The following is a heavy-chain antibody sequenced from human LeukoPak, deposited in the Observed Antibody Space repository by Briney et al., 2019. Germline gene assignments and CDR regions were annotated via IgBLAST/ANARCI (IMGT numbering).Heavy chain of an antibody. CDR2: IRYDGSNK. CDR3: AKDDIVVVPAAILGY. D-gene: IGHD2-2*02. CDR1: GFTFSDYY. V-gene: IGHV3-30*02. J-gene: IGHJ4*02. Sequence: PGGSLRLSCAASGFTFSDYYMSWIRQAPGKGLEWVAFIRYDGSNKYYADSVKGRFTISRDNSKNTLYLQMNSLRAEDTAVYYCAKDDIVVVPAAILGYWGQGTLVTVSS.